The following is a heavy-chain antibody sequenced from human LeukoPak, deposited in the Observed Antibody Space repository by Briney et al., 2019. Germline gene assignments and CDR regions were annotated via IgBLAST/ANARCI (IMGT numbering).Heavy chain of an antibody. D-gene: IGHD2-15*01. J-gene: IGHJ4*02. V-gene: IGHV4-34*01. CDR2: INHSGST. Sequence: PSETLSLTCAVYGGSFSGYYWSWIRQPPGKGLEWIGEINHSGSTNYNPSLKSRVTISVDTSKNQFSLKLSSVTAADTAVYYCAIGPRRYSSGGSCYIGVYYFDYWGQGTLVTVSS. CDR1: GGSFSGYY. CDR3: AIGPRRYSSGGSCYIGVYYFDY.